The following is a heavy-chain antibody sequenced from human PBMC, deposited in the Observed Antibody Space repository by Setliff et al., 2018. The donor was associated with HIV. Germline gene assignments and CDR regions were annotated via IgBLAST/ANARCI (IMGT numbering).Heavy chain of an antibody. CDR3: ARYVSSGFYFDF. CDR2: IHHSGTT. D-gene: IGHD3-22*01. Sequence: SETLSLTCSVSGYSISSGYYWSWVRQPPGKGLEWIATIHHSGTTYYNPSLKSLVTISVDTSKNHFSLNVNSVTAADTAVFSCARYVSSGFYFDFWGQGTLVTVSS. V-gene: IGHV4-38-2*02. J-gene: IGHJ4*02. CDR1: GYSISSGYY.